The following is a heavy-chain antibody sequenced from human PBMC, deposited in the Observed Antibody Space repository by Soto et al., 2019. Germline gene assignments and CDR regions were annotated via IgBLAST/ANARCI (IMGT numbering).Heavy chain of an antibody. V-gene: IGHV4-39*01. CDR3: ARRLFSSTWPSYFDS. CDR2: IYYSGST. CDR1: GGSISSSSYY. Sequence: QLQLQESGPGLVKPSETLSLTCTVSGGSISSSSYYWGWIRQPPGQGLEWIGSIYYSGSTYFNPSLKSRVTMSVDTSKNQFSLKLSSVTAADTAVYYCARRLFSSTWPSYFDSWGQGTLVTVSS. J-gene: IGHJ4*02. D-gene: IGHD6-13*01.